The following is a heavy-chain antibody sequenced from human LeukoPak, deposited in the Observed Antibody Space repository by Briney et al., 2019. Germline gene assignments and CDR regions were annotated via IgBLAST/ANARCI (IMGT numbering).Heavy chain of an antibody. Sequence: PGGSLRLSCAASGFTFTSYSMNWVRQAPGKGLEWVSSISGSSGGIYYADSVNGRFTISRDNAKNSVSLQMNSLRAEDTAVYYCARDLTYRYFDLWGRGTLVTVSS. CDR1: GFTFTSYS. D-gene: IGHD2-21*01. J-gene: IGHJ2*01. CDR2: ISGSSGGI. CDR3: ARDLTYRYFDL. V-gene: IGHV3-21*01.